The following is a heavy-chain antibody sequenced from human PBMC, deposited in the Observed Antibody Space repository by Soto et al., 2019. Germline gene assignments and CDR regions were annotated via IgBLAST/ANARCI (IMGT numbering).Heavy chain of an antibody. CDR2: IYYSGST. CDR3: ARHGNYYDSSGYYHHHFFDY. D-gene: IGHD3-22*01. Sequence: PSETLSLTCDVSGVSISGNHWSWIRQPPGKGLEWIGYIYYSGSTNYNPSLKSRVTISVDTSKNQFSLKLSSVTAADTAVYYCARHGNYYDSSGYYHHHFFDYWGQGTLVTVSS. CDR1: GVSISGNH. V-gene: IGHV4-59*08. J-gene: IGHJ4*02.